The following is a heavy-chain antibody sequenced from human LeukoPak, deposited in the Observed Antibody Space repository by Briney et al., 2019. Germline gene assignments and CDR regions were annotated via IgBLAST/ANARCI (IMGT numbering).Heavy chain of an antibody. Sequence: GASVKVSCKASGYTFTAYYMHWVRQAPGQGLEWMGWINPNSGATNYAQNFQGRVTMTADTSISTAYLDLSRLRSDDLAVYYCARDPIVQAGYYYGMDVWGQGTTVTVSS. CDR1: GYTFTAYY. CDR3: ARDPIVQAGYYYGMDV. CDR2: INPNSGAT. J-gene: IGHJ6*02. V-gene: IGHV1-2*02. D-gene: IGHD2/OR15-2a*01.